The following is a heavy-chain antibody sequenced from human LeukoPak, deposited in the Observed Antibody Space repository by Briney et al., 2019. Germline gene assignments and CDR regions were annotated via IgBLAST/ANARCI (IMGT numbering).Heavy chain of an antibody. V-gene: IGHV4-39*01. CDR3: ARHEVYSGYDFSSYVAFDI. J-gene: IGHJ3*02. CDR2: IYYSGST. CDR1: GGSISSSSYY. D-gene: IGHD5-12*01. Sequence: SETLSLTCTVSGGSISSSSYYWGWIRQPPGKGLEWIGSIYYSGSTYYNPSLKSRVTISVDTSKNQFSLKLSSVTAADTAVYYCARHEVYSGYDFSSYVAFDIWGQGTMVTVSS.